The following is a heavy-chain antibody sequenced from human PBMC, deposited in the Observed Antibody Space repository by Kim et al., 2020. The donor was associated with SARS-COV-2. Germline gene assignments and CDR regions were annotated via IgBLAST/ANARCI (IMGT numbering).Heavy chain of an antibody. CDR1: DFTFSSSW. CDR3: YYYGSGGRY. Sequence: GSLRLSCSASDFTFSSSWMHWVRQGPGKGLVWVSRIKSDGSNPKYADSVKGRFTISRDDAKNTLYLQMDSLRAEDTAIYFCYYYGSGGRYWGQGIRGTV. V-gene: IGHV3-74*01. J-gene: IGHJ4*02. CDR2: IKSDGSNP. D-gene: IGHD3-22*01.